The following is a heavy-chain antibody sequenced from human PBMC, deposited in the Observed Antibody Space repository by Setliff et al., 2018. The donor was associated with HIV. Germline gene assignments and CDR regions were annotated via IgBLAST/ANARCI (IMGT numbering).Heavy chain of an antibody. CDR2: IIPILGTA. D-gene: IGHD2-15*01. J-gene: IGHJ6*04. CDR1: GGTFNNYA. Sequence: ASVKVSCKASGGTFNNYAISWLRRAPGQGLVWMGKIIPILGTANYAQRFQGRVTMTRDTSTSTVYMELSSLRSEDTAVYFCARDSRDIVVVIAPEPEPYYYYGMDVWGEGTTVTVSS. V-gene: IGHV1-69*04. CDR3: ARDSRDIVVVIAPEPEPYYYYGMDV.